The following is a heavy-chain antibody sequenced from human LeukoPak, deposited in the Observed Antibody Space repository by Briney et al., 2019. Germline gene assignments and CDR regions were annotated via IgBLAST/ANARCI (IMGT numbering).Heavy chain of an antibody. D-gene: IGHD3-9*01. CDR3: AAEEYYDILTGYYGMDV. CDR2: INHSGST. V-gene: IGHV4-34*01. CDR1: GGSFSGYY. J-gene: IGHJ6*02. Sequence: SETLSLTCAVYGGSFSGYYWSWIRQPPGKGLEWIGKINHSGSTNYNPSLKSRVTISVDTSKNQFSLKLSSVTAADTAVYYCAAEEYYDILTGYYGMDVWGQGTTVTVSS.